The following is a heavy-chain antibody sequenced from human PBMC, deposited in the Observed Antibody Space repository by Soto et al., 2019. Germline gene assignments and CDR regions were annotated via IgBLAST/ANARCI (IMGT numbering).Heavy chain of an antibody. Sequence: ASVKVSCKASGGTFSSYAISWVRQAPGQGLEWMGGIIPIFGTANYAQKFQGRVTITADESTSTAYMELSSLRSEDTAVYYCARGRTASYYYDIGTNWFDPWGQGTLVTVSS. CDR1: GGTFSSYA. J-gene: IGHJ5*02. D-gene: IGHD3-22*01. CDR3: ARGRTASYYYDIGTNWFDP. CDR2: IIPIFGTA. V-gene: IGHV1-69*13.